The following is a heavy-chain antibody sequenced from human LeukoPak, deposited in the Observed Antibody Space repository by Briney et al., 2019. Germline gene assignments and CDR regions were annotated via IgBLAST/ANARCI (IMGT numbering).Heavy chain of an antibody. CDR2: IGPRNSAA. CDR3: ARESCHPPFQDFYL. Sequence: GASVKVSCKSSGFTFTGHYIHWVRQAPGQGLKWMGYIGPRNSAASYAEKFQGRVTMTRDTSLSTAYMELSRLTSDDTAVYYCARESCHPPFQDFYLRGQGTLVTVSS. D-gene: IGHD3-3*01. CDR1: GFTFTGHY. V-gene: IGHV1-2*02. J-gene: IGHJ4*01.